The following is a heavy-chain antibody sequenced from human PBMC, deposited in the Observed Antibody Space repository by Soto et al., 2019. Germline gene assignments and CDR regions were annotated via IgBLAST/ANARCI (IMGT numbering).Heavy chain of an antibody. CDR1: GFTFSSYA. Sequence: GGSLRLSCAASGFTFSSYAMSWVRQAPGKGLEWVSAISGSGGSTYYADSVKGRFTISRDNSKNTLYLQMNSLRAEDTAVYYSSKDIPVDYDIWSGYRSRWFDPWGQGTLVTVSS. V-gene: IGHV3-23*01. J-gene: IGHJ5*02. CDR2: ISGSGGST. D-gene: IGHD3-9*01. CDR3: SKDIPVDYDIWSGYRSRWFDP.